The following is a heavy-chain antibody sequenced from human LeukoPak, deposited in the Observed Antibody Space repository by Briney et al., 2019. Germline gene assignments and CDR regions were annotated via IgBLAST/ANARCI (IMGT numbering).Heavy chain of an antibody. Sequence: ASVKVSCKASGYTFTSYAMNWVRQAPGQGLEWMGWISAYNGNTNYAQKLQGRVTMTTDTSTSTAYMELRSLRSDDTAVYYCARVSGELGDFDYWGQGTLVTVSS. J-gene: IGHJ4*02. V-gene: IGHV1-18*01. D-gene: IGHD1-26*01. CDR3: ARVSGELGDFDY. CDR1: GYTFTSYA. CDR2: ISAYNGNT.